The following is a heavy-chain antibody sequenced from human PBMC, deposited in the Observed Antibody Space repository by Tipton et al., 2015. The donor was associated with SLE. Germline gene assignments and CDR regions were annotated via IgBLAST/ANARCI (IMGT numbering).Heavy chain of an antibody. V-gene: IGHV4-34*01. CDR2: INHSGST. J-gene: IGHJ3*02. CDR1: GGSFSGYY. D-gene: IGHD3-22*01. CDR3: ARLGVYYYDSSGSVDI. Sequence: LRLSCAVYGGSFSGYYWSWIRQPPGKGLEWIGEINHSGSTNYNPSLKSRVTISVDTSKNQFSLKLSSVTAADTAVYYCARLGVYYYDSSGSVDIWGQGTMVTVSS.